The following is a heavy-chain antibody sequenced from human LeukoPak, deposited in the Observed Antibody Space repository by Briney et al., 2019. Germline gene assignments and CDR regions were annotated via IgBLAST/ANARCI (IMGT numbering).Heavy chain of an antibody. Sequence: PGGSLRLSCAASGFTFSDYWMSWVRQAPGKGLEWVSYISNSGNTIYYADSVKGRFTIFRDNAKNSLYLQMSSLRVEDTAVFYCARDIGLAMGSAFDYWGQGTLVTVSS. V-gene: IGHV3-11*04. J-gene: IGHJ4*02. CDR1: GFTFSDYW. D-gene: IGHD3-10*01. CDR3: ARDIGLAMGSAFDY. CDR2: ISNSGNTI.